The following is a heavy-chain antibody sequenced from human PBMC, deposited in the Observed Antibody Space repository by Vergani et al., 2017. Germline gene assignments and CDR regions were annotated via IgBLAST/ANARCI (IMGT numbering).Heavy chain of an antibody. Sequence: EVQLLESGGDLVQPGGSLRLSCTASGSIFSTYAMSWVRQAPGKGLEWVSGISASGAPTYSADSVKGRVTVSRDNSKNTLYLQMNSLRVEDTAVYYCARAYGRYDWFDYWGQRTLVTVSS. CDR3: ARAYGRYDWFDY. CDR2: ISASGAPT. D-gene: IGHD1-20*01. V-gene: IGHV3-23*01. CDR1: GSIFSTYA. J-gene: IGHJ4*01.